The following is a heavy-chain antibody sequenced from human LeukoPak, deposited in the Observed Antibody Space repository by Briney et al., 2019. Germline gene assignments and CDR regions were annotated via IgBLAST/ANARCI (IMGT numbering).Heavy chain of an antibody. CDR1: GGSISSSSYY. V-gene: IGHV4-39*01. CDR2: IYYSGST. Sequence: PSETLCLTCTVSGGSISSSSYYWGWIRQPPGKGLEWIGSIYYSGSTYYNPSLKSRVTISVDTSKNQFSLKLSSVTAADTAVYYCARHGHGNWFDPWGQGTLVTVSS. J-gene: IGHJ5*02. CDR3: ARHGHGNWFDP.